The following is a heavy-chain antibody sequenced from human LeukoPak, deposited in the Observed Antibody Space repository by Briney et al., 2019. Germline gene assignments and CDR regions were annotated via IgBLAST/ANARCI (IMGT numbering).Heavy chain of an antibody. Sequence: GGSLRLSCAVSGITLSNYGMSWVRQAPGKGLEWVAGISGSGGSTNYADSVRGRFTISRDNPKNTLYLQMNSLRAEDTAFYFCAKRGVVIRVILVGFHKEAYYFESWGQGALVTVSS. CDR3: AKRGVVIRVILVGFHKEAYYFES. J-gene: IGHJ4*02. CDR1: GITLSNYG. V-gene: IGHV3-23*01. CDR2: ISGSGGST. D-gene: IGHD3/OR15-3a*01.